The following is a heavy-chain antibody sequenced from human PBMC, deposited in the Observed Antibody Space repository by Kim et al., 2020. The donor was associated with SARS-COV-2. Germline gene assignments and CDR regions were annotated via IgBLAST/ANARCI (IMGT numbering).Heavy chain of an antibody. CDR1: GGSFSGYY. D-gene: IGHD6-19*01. Sequence: SETLSLTCAVYGGSFSGYYWSWIRQPPGKGLEWIGEIKHSGSTNYNLSLKSRVTISVDTSKNQFSLKLSSLTAADTAVYYYAIARRKVGDIYSGSGDY. CDR3: AIARRKVGDIYSGSGDY. V-gene: IGHV4-34*01. J-gene: IGHJ4*01. CDR2: IKHSGST.